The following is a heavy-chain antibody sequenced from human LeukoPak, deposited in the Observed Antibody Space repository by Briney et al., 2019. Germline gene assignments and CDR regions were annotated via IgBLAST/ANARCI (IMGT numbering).Heavy chain of an antibody. CDR2: VSAYADNT. CDR3: ARPSDSSGYYTALDY. J-gene: IGHJ4*02. D-gene: IGHD3-22*01. V-gene: IGHV1-18*01. Sequence: ASVKVSCKTSGYTFTNYGITWVRQAPGQGLEWMGWVSAYADNTNYVQKIQGRVTMTTDTSTSTAYMELSSLRSEDTAVYYCARPSDSSGYYTALDYWGQGTLVTVSS. CDR1: GYTFTNYG.